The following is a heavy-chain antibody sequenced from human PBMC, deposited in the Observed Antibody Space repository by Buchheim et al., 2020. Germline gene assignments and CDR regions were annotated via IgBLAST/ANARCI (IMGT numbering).Heavy chain of an antibody. CDR2: ISGSGGRT. D-gene: IGHD3-9*01. CDR1: GFTFNNYA. Sequence: EVQLLESGGGLVQPGGSLRLSCAASGFTFNNYAMSWVRQTPGKGLEWVSTISGSGGRTYFSDSVKGRFTISRDNSRDTLYLQMNSLRAEDTALYYCAKVRRDFDWLSHYYFDYWGQGTL. J-gene: IGHJ4*02. V-gene: IGHV3-23*01. CDR3: AKVRRDFDWLSHYYFDY.